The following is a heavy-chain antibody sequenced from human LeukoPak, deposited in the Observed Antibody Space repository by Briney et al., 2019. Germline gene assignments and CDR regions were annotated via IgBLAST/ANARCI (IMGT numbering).Heavy chain of an antibody. CDR2: IYSDGGT. CDR1: GFTVSSNY. J-gene: IGHJ2*01. V-gene: IGHV3-66*02. D-gene: IGHD4-17*01. Sequence: GGSLRLSCAASGFTVSSNYMSWVRQAPGKGXXXVSVIYSDGGTYLADSVKGRFTISRDNSKNTLYLQMNSLRAEDTAAYYCARAYGDYVRYFDLWGRGTLVTVSS. CDR3: ARAYGDYVRYFDL.